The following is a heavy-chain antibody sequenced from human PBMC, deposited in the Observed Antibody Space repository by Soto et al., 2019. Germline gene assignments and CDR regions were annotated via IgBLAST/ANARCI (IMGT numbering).Heavy chain of an antibody. D-gene: IGHD2-8*02. Sequence: PSETLSLTCTVSGGSISSSSYYWCWIRQPPGTGLEWIGEINHSRSTNYNPSLKSRVTISVDTSKNQFSLKLTSVTAADTAVYYCARDKITGLFDYWGQGTLVTVSS. CDR2: INHSRST. CDR1: GGSISSSSYY. V-gene: IGHV4-39*07. CDR3: ARDKITGLFDY. J-gene: IGHJ4*02.